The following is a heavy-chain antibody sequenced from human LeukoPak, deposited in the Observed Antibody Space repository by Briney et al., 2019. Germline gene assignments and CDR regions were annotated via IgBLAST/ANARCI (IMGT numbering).Heavy chain of an antibody. V-gene: IGHV4-34*01. Sequence: SETLSLTCAVYGGSFSGYYWSWIRQPPGKGLEWIGEINHSGSTNYNPSLKSRVTISVDTSKNQFSLKLSSVTAADTAVYYCAREFSGYDFDYWGQGTLVTVSS. J-gene: IGHJ4*02. CDR1: GGSFSGYY. CDR3: AREFSGYDFDY. D-gene: IGHD5-12*01. CDR2: INHSGST.